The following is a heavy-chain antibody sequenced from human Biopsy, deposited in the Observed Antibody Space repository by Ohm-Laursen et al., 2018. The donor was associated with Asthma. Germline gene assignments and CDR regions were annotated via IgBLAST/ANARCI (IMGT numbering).Heavy chain of an antibody. Sequence: SDTLSLTCSIYAFSVRDYYWTWVRPPPGKGLEWIGESDHRGSTNIHPPLKSRFTISKDTSKYNFSLKLRSVTATDTAIYYCARGPEWSGLDVWGQGTTVTVSS. D-gene: IGHD3-3*01. CDR2: SDHRGST. V-gene: IGHV4-34*01. CDR1: AFSVRDYY. J-gene: IGHJ6*02. CDR3: ARGPEWSGLDV.